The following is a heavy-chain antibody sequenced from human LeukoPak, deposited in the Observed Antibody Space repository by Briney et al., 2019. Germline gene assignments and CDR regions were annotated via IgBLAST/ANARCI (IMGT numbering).Heavy chain of an antibody. CDR1: GGSISSSSYY. V-gene: IGHV4-39*01. Sequence: PSATLSLTCTVSGGSISSSSYYWGWIRQPPGKGLEWIGSIYYSGSTYYNPSLKSRVTISVDTSKNQFSLKLSSVTAADTAVYYCARLHPPRRSGSYYYFDYWGQGTLVTVSS. CDR3: ARLHPPRRSGSYYYFDY. J-gene: IGHJ4*02. CDR2: IYYSGST. D-gene: IGHD1-26*01.